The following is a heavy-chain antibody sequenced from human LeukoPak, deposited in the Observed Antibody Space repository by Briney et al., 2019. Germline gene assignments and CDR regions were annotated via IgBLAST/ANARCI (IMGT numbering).Heavy chain of an antibody. Sequence: GGSLRLSCAVSGFTFSIYDMSRVRQAPGKGLEWVSSISGDGGNTYYADSVKGRFTISRDNSKNTLYLQMNSLRAEDTAVYYCARGGYSSSWYSPNFDYWGQGTLVTVSS. CDR1: GFTFSIYD. CDR2: ISGDGGNT. D-gene: IGHD6-13*01. V-gene: IGHV3-23*01. CDR3: ARGGYSSSWYSPNFDY. J-gene: IGHJ4*02.